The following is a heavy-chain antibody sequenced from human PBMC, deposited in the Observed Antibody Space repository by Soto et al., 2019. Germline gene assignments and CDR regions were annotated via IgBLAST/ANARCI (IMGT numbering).Heavy chain of an antibody. Sequence: SETLSLTCTVSGGSISSGGYYWSWIRQHPGKGLEWIGYIYYSGSTYYNPSLKSRVTISVDTSKNQFSLKLTSVTDADTAVYYSARSEEYYFEYWGQGTLVTVSS. CDR1: GGSISSGGYY. CDR3: ARSEEYYFEY. V-gene: IGHV4-31*03. J-gene: IGHJ4*02. CDR2: IYYSGST.